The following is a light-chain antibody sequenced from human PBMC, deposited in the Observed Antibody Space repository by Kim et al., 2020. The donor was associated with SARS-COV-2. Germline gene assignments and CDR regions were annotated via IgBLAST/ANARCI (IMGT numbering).Light chain of an antibody. Sequence: SVSPEQTASITYSGDKLGDKYACWYQQKPGQSPVLVIYQDSKRPSGIPERFSGSNSGNTATLTISGTQAMDEADYYCQAWDSSTVVFGGGTQLTVL. J-gene: IGLJ2*01. V-gene: IGLV3-1*01. CDR1: KLGDKY. CDR3: QAWDSSTVV. CDR2: QDS.